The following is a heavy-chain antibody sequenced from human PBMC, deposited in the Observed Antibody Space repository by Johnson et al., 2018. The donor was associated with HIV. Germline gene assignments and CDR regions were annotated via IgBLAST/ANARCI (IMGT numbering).Heavy chain of an antibody. D-gene: IGHD1-1*01. Sequence: VQLVESGGGLIQPGGSLRLSCAASGFTVSSNYMSWVRQAPGKGLEWVSVIYSGGSTYYADTVKGRFTIARDNSKNTLYLQMNSLRAEDTAVYYCARATTPHDAFDIWGQGTMVTVSS. CDR1: GFTVSSNY. J-gene: IGHJ3*02. CDR3: ARATTPHDAFDI. V-gene: IGHV3-53*01. CDR2: IYSGGST.